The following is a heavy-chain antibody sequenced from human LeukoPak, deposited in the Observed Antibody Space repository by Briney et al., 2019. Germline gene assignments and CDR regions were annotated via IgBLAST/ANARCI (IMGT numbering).Heavy chain of an antibody. CDR1: GGSITSTNW. CDR3: ARGEYSSTWMVY. D-gene: IGHD6-13*01. Sequence: SETLSLTCAVSGGSITSTNWWTWVRQPPGKGLEWIGEIYHSGSASYNPSLESRVTMSVDKSKNQFPLKLTSVTAADTALYYCARGEYSSTWMVYWGQGTLVTVSS. V-gene: IGHV4-4*02. J-gene: IGHJ4*02. CDR2: IYHSGSA.